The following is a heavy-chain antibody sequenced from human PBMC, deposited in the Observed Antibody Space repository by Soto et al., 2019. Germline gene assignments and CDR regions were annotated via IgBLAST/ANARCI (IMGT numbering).Heavy chain of an antibody. V-gene: IGHV3-30*03. J-gene: IGHJ6*02. CDR2: ISYDSTKT. CDR3: ARTRSAWSDSHYYSLDV. CDR1: GFTFNSYG. Sequence: QVQLVESGGGVVQPGRSLRLSCAASGFTFNSYGMHWVRQGPGNGLEWVAFISYDSTKTYYADSVKGRFTISRDNSNSALYVQMNSLTGEDTAVYYCARTRSAWSDSHYYSLDVWGQGTTVTVSS. D-gene: IGHD1-26*01.